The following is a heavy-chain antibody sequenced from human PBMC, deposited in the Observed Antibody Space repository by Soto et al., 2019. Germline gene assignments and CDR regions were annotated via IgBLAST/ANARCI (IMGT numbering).Heavy chain of an antibody. V-gene: IGHV3-33*01. Sequence: QVQLVESGGGVVQPGRSLRLSCAASGFTFSSYGMHWVRQAPGKGLEWVAVIWYDGSNKYYADSVKGRFTISRDNSKNTLYLQMNSLRAEDTAVYYCAREEVGLVQLERRLNYYGMDVWGQGTTVTVSS. CDR3: AREEVGLVQLERRLNYYGMDV. CDR1: GFTFSSYG. D-gene: IGHD1-1*01. CDR2: IWYDGSNK. J-gene: IGHJ6*02.